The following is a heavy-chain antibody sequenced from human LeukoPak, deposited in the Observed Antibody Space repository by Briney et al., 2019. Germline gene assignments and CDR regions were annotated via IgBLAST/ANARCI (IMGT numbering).Heavy chain of an antibody. CDR3: ARSGYSYGHAFDI. CDR2: INHSGST. J-gene: IGHJ3*02. Sequence: NPSETLSLTCAVYGGSFSGYHWSWIRQPPGKGLEWIGEINHSGSTNYNPSLKSRVTISVDTSKNQFSLKLSSVTAADTAVYYCARSGYSYGHAFDIWGQGTMVTVSS. CDR1: GGSFSGYH. D-gene: IGHD5-18*01. V-gene: IGHV4-34*01.